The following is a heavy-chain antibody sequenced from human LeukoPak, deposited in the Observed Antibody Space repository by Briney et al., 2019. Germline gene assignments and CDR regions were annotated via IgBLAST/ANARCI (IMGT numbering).Heavy chain of an antibody. CDR3: ARENYYDSTGYKFDY. D-gene: IGHD3-22*01. V-gene: IGHV1-46*01. CDR2: INPSGGRT. CDR1: GYTFTSYY. Sequence: ASVKVSCKASGYTFTSYYMHWMRQAPGQGLEWMGIINPSGGRTTYAQKLQGRVTITRDMSTSTVYMELSSLKSEDTAMYYCARENYYDSTGYKFDYWGQGTLVTVSS. J-gene: IGHJ4*02.